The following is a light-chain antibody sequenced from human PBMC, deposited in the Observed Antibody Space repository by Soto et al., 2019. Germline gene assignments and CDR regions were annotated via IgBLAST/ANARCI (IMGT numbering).Light chain of an antibody. J-gene: IGKJ4*01. CDR1: QSINSH. V-gene: IGKV1-39*01. Sequence: DIQMTQSPSSLSASVGDRVTITCRASQSINSHLNWYQQRPGKPPKLLIHTTSSLQSGVPSRFSGRGTGTDFTLTIRSLQPEDFATYYCQQCDSTPQTFGGGTKVEI. CDR3: QQCDSTPQT. CDR2: TTS.